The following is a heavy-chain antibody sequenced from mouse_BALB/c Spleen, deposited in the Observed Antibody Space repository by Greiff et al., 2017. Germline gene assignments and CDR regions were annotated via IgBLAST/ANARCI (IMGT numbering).Heavy chain of an antibody. CDR3: ARYYYGYGFAY. V-gene: IGHV1S135*01. Sequence: VQLQQSGPELVKPGASVKLSCTASGYAFTSYNMYWVKQTHGKSLEWIGYIDPYNGGTSYTQKFKGKATMTVDNTSSTAYMHLNSLTTEDTAVYYCARYYYGYGFAYWGQGTLVTVSA. D-gene: IGHD1-2*01. CDR1: GYAFTSYN. J-gene: IGHJ3*01. CDR2: IDPYNGGT.